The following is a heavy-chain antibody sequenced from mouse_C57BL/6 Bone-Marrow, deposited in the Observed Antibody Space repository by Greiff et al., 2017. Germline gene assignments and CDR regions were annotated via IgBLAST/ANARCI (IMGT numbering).Heavy chain of an antibody. V-gene: IGHV1-64*01. CDR1: GYTFTSYW. CDR3: HRQLRLPLDD. D-gene: IGHD3-2*02. Sequence: QVQLQQPGAELVKPGASVKLSCKASGYTFTSYWLHWVKQRPGQGLEWIGMIRPTSGSTNYTAKFNSKATLTVDQSSSTAYMQLSSLTSEASEVYYCHRQLRLPLDDWGQGTTLTVSS. CDR2: IRPTSGST. J-gene: IGHJ2*01.